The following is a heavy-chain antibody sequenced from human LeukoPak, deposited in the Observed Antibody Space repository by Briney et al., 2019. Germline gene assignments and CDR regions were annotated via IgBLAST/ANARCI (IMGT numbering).Heavy chain of an antibody. Sequence: PGGSLRLSCAASGFTFSSYAMSWVRQAPGKGPEWVSAISGSGGSTYYADSVKGRFTISRDNSKNTLYLQMNSLRAEDTAVYYCAKGQRVVVVAALDYWGQGTLVTVSS. J-gene: IGHJ4*02. CDR2: ISGSGGST. D-gene: IGHD2-15*01. CDR3: AKGQRVVVVAALDY. V-gene: IGHV3-23*01. CDR1: GFTFSSYA.